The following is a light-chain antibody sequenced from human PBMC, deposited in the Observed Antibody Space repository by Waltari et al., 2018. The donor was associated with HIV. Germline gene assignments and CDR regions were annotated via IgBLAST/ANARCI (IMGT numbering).Light chain of an antibody. Sequence: QSALTQPASVSGSPGQSVTISCTGTSNDVGAYDHVPWYQQHPGKAPKVMIYDVSKRPSGVSNRFSGSKSGNTASLTISGLQAEDEADYYCSSYTSSSTYVFGTGTKVTVL. J-gene: IGLJ1*01. CDR3: SSYTSSSTYV. CDR1: SNDVGAYDH. V-gene: IGLV2-14*01. CDR2: DVS.